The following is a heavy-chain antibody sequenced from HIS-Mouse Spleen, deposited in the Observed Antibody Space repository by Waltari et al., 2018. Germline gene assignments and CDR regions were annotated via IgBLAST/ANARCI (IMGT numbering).Heavy chain of an antibody. CDR3: AKGPDKVATDY. V-gene: IGHV3-23*01. J-gene: IGHJ4*02. Sequence: EVQLLESGGGLVQPGGSLRLSCAASGSTVSRYAMSWVRQAPGEGREWVSAISGSGGSTSYANSGKGRFTISRDNSKNTLYLQMNSLRAEDTAVYYCAKGPDKVATDYWGQGTLVTVSS. CDR2: ISGSGGST. CDR1: GSTVSRYA. D-gene: IGHD5-12*01.